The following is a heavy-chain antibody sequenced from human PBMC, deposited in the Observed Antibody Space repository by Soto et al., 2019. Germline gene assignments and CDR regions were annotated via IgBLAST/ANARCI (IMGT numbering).Heavy chain of an antibody. CDR2: ITGSGDYT. Sequence: GGSLRLSCAASGFTFSNYAMSWVRQAPGKGLEWVSSITGSGDYTYYADSVKGRFTISRDNSKNTLYLQMNSLRAEDTAVYYCAKARYYDSTGYLYYFDYWGQGTLVTSPQ. V-gene: IGHV3-23*01. CDR1: GFTFSNYA. CDR3: AKARYYDSTGYLYYFDY. D-gene: IGHD3-22*01. J-gene: IGHJ4*02.